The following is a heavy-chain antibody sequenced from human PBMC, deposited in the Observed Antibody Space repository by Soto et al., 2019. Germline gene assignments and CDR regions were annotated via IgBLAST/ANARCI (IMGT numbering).Heavy chain of an antibody. CDR3: AKDGVLQWLVAPDY. D-gene: IGHD6-19*01. V-gene: IGHV3-30*18. J-gene: IGHJ4*02. CDR1: GFTFSSYG. CDR2: ISYDGSNK. Sequence: PGGSLRLSCAASGFTFSSYGMHWVRQAPGKGLEWVAVISYDGSNKYYADSVKGRFTISRDNSKNTLYLQMNSLRAEDTAVYYCAKDGVLQWLVAPDYWGQGTLVTVSS.